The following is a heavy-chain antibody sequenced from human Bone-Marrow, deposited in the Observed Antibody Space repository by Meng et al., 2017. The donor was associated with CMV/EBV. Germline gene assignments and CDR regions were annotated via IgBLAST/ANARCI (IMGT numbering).Heavy chain of an antibody. J-gene: IGHJ4*02. CDR1: GGSFSGYY. D-gene: IGHD6-19*01. CDR2: INHSGST. V-gene: IGHV4-34*01. CDR3: ARGLRAVAGLYFDY. Sequence: VYGGSFSGYYWSWISQPPGKGLEWIGEINHSGSTNYNPSLKSRVTISVDTSKNQFSLKLSSVTAADTAVYYCARGLRAVAGLYFDYWGQGTLVTVSS.